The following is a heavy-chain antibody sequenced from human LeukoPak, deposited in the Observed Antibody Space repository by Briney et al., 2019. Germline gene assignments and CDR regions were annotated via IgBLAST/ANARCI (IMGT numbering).Heavy chain of an antibody. V-gene: IGHV4-34*01. CDR3: ARGGSFYYGSASLEYFQH. Sequence: SETLSLTCAVYGGSFSGYYWSWIRQPPGKGLEWIGEINHSGSTNYNPSLKSRVTISVDTSRNQFSLKMSSVTAADTAVYYCARGGSFYYGSASLEYFQHWGQGTLVTVSS. J-gene: IGHJ1*01. CDR1: GGSFSGYY. D-gene: IGHD3-10*01. CDR2: INHSGST.